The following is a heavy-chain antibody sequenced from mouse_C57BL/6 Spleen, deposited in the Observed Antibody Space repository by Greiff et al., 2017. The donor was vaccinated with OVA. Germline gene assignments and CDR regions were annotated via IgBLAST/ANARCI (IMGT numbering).Heavy chain of an antibody. Sequence: QVQLQQPGAELVMPGASVKLSCKASGYTFTSYWMHWVKQRPGQGLEWIGEIDPSDSYTNYNQKFKGKSTLTVDKSSSTAYMQLSSLTSEDSAVYYCAISCYEGFDYWGQGTTLTVSS. CDR1: GYTFTSYW. V-gene: IGHV1-69*01. D-gene: IGHD2-3*01. CDR3: AISCYEGFDY. J-gene: IGHJ2*01. CDR2: IDPSDSYT.